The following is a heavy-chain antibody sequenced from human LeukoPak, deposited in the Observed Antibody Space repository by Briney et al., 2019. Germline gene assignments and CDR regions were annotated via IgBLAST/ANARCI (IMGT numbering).Heavy chain of an antibody. Sequence: ASVKVSCKAPGYTFTSYDINWVRQATGQGLEWMGWMNPNSGNTGYAQKFQGRVTMTRNTSISTAYMELSSLRSEDTAVYYCARGRKRNCSGGSCYRFDPWGQGTLVTVSS. CDR3: ARGRKRNCSGGSCYRFDP. D-gene: IGHD2-15*01. CDR1: GYTFTSYD. CDR2: MNPNSGNT. V-gene: IGHV1-8*01. J-gene: IGHJ5*02.